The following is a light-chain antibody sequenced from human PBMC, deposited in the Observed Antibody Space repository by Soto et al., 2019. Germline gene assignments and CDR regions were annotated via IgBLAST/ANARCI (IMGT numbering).Light chain of an antibody. Sequence: DIQMTQSPSTLSASVGDRVTITCRASQRISSWLAWYQQKPGKAPKLLIYKASSLERGVPSRFSGSGSGTEFHLTISSLQPDDFATYYCQQYNSYSRYTFGQGTKLEIK. CDR1: QRISSW. J-gene: IGKJ2*01. V-gene: IGKV1-5*03. CDR3: QQYNSYSRYT. CDR2: KAS.